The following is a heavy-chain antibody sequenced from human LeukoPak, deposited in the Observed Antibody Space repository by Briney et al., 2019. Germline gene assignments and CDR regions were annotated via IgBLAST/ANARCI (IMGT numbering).Heavy chain of an antibody. J-gene: IGHJ4*02. CDR1: GFTFSDYN. V-gene: IGHV3-48*01. D-gene: IGHD3-10*01. CDR2: MSRSGDII. CDR3: ARDVYYGSGSPRLDY. Sequence: GGSLRLSCAASGFTFSDYNMNWVRQVPGKGLESVSYMSRSGDIIYYADSMKGRFTISRDNAKNSLYLQMNSLRAEDTAVYYCARDVYYGSGSPRLDYWGQGTLVTVSS.